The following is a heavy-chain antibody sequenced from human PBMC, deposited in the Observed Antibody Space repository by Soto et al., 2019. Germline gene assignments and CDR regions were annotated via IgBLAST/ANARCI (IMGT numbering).Heavy chain of an antibody. Sequence: EVLLVESGGGLVKPGGSLRLSCAASGFTFSTYSMNWVRQAPGKGLEWVSSINTASYIYYADSVKGRFTISRDDAKNSLSLQMNSLRAEDTAVYYCAREGGYCNGGGCRYFDYWGQGTLVTVSS. CDR3: AREGGYCNGGGCRYFDY. CDR1: GFTFSTYS. CDR2: INTASYI. V-gene: IGHV3-21*01. J-gene: IGHJ4*02. D-gene: IGHD2-15*01.